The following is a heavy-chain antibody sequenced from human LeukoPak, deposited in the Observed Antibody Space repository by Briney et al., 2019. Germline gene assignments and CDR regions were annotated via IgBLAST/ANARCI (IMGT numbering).Heavy chain of an antibody. V-gene: IGHV5-51*01. D-gene: IGHD5-18*01. Sequence: GESLKISCKGSGYSFTSYWIGWVRQMPGKGLEWMGIIYPGDSDTRYSPSLHGQVTLSADKSISHAYLQWSSLKASDTAMYYCPRRKQLWLPSDYYYYYGMDVWGQGTTVTVSS. CDR1: GYSFTSYW. CDR3: PRRKQLWLPSDYYYYYGMDV. J-gene: IGHJ6*02. CDR2: IYPGDSDT.